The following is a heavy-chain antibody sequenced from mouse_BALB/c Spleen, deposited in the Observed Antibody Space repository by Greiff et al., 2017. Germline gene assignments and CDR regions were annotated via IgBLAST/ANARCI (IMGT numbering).Heavy chain of an antibody. Sequence: VQLQQSGAELVRPGTSVKVSCKASGYAFANYLIEWVKQRPGQGLEWIGVINPGSGGTNYNEKFKGKATLTADKSSSTAYMQLSSLTSDDSAVYFCARGRDRYDAMDYWGQGTSVTVSS. D-gene: IGHD2-14*01. CDR1: GYAFANYL. CDR3: ARGRDRYDAMDY. V-gene: IGHV1-54*03. CDR2: INPGSGGT. J-gene: IGHJ4*01.